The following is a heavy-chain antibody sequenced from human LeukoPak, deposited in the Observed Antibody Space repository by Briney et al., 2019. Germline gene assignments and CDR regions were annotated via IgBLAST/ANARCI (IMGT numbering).Heavy chain of an antibody. CDR2: IYYSGST. CDR3: ARDQDNCSGGSCYFY. V-gene: IGHV4-39*07. D-gene: IGHD2-15*01. J-gene: IGHJ4*02. CDR1: GGSISSSSYY. Sequence: ASETLSLTCTVSGGSISSSSYYWRWIRQPPGKGLEWIGSIYYSGSTYYNPSLKSRVTISVDTSKNQFYLKLISVTAADTAVYACARDQDNCSGGSCYFYWGQGTLVTVSS.